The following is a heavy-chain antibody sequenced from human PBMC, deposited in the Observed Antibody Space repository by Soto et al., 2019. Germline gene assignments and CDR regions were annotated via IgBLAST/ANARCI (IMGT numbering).Heavy chain of an antibody. D-gene: IGHD2-2*01. CDR2: FDPEDIKT. CDR1: GYTLTELS. Sequence: ASVKVSCKVSGYTLTELSIHWVRQPPGKGLEWMGGFDPEDIKTIYAQKFQGRVTMTEDRSTDTAYMELSSLRSEDTAVYYCARGSLGYCISTSCSQLGGYFDYWG. CDR3: ARGSLGYCISTSCSQLGGYFDY. V-gene: IGHV1-24*01. J-gene: IGHJ4*01.